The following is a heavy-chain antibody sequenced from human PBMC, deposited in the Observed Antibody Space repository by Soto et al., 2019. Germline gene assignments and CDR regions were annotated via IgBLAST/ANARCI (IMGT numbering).Heavy chain of an antibody. CDR1: GGSFSGYY. CDR3: ARGDLVEMATRFGTRGI. Sequence: SETLSLTCAAYGGSFSGYYWSWIRQPPGKGLEWIGEINHSGSTNYNPSLKSRVTISVDTSKNQFSLKLSSVTAADTAVYYCARGDLVEMATRFGTRGIWGQGTMVTVSS. CDR2: INHSGST. D-gene: IGHD5-12*01. J-gene: IGHJ3*02. V-gene: IGHV4-34*01.